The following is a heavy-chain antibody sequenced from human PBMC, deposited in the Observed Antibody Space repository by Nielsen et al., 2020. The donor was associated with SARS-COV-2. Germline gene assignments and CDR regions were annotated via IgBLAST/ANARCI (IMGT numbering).Heavy chain of an antibody. CDR2: IKQDGSEK. Sequence: GGSLRLSCAASGFTFSSYWMSWVRQAPGKGLEWVANIKQDGSEKYYVDSVKGRFTISRDNAKNTLYLQMNSLRAEDTAVYYCARDHSRATMVRGVNWFDPWGQGTLVTVSS. V-gene: IGHV3-7*01. CDR3: ARDHSRATMVRGVNWFDP. D-gene: IGHD3-10*01. J-gene: IGHJ5*02. CDR1: GFTFSSYW.